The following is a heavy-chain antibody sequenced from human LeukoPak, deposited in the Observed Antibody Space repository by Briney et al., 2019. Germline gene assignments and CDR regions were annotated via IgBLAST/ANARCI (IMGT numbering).Heavy chain of an antibody. CDR2: INAGNGNT. V-gene: IGHV1-3*01. Sequence: GGSLRLSCAASGYTFTSYAMHWVRQAPGQRLEWMGRINAGNGNTKYSQKFQGRVTITRDTSASTAYMELSSLRSEDTAVYYCARASVYSGYNPLDYWGQGTLVTVSS. CDR3: ARASVYSGYNPLDY. CDR1: GYTFTSYA. J-gene: IGHJ4*02. D-gene: IGHD5-12*01.